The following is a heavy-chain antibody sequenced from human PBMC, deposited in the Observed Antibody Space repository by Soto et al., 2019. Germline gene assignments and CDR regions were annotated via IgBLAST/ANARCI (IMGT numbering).Heavy chain of an antibody. CDR1: GFTFSSYG. D-gene: IGHD6-13*01. J-gene: IGHJ4*02. V-gene: IGHV3-30*18. Sequence: QVQLVESGGGVVQPGRSLRLSCAASGFTFSSYGMHWVRQAPGKGLEWVAVISYDGSNKYYADSVKGRFTISRDNSKNTLYLQMNSLRAEDTAVYYCAKDLLLLSSSSPPDFDYWGQGTLVTVSS. CDR3: AKDLLLLSSSSPPDFDY. CDR2: ISYDGSNK.